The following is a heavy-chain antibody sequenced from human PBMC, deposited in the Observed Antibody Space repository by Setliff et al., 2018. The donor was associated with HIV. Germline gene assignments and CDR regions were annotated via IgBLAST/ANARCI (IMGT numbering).Heavy chain of an antibody. CDR3: AKDGPAVDTAKDY. Sequence: PGGSLRLSCLGSGFTFGNYAVSWFRQAPGKGLEWVSAISGSGGSTYYADSVKGRFTISRDNSKNTLYLQMNSLRAEDTAVYYCAKDGPAVDTAKDYWGQGTLVTVSS. CDR2: ISGSGGST. CDR1: GFTFGNYA. J-gene: IGHJ4*02. D-gene: IGHD5-18*01. V-gene: IGHV3-23*01.